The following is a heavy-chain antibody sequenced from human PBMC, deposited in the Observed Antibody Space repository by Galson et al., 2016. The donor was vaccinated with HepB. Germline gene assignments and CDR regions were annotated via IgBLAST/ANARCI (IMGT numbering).Heavy chain of an antibody. CDR2: IRSQAYGGTI. J-gene: IGHJ4*02. D-gene: IGHD4-11*01. V-gene: IGHV3-49*03. CDR1: GFIFNDEA. CDR3: ARAAIYSNREYYSDY. Sequence: SLRLSCATSGFIFNDEAMSWFRQSPGRGLEWVGFIRSQAYGGTIEYAASVRGRFTISRDDSKSVAYLLMNILKTEDTAVYYCARAAIYSNREYYSDYWGQGTLVTVSS.